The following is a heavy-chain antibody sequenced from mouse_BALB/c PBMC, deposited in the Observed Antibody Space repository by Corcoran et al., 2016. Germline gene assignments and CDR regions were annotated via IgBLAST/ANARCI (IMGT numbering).Heavy chain of an antibody. V-gene: IGHV1S136*01. Sequence: EVQLQQSGPELVKPGASVKMSCKASGYTFTSYVMHWVKQKPGQGLEWIGYINPYNDGTKYNEKFKGKATLTSDKSSSPAYREVSSLTSEDSSVYYGARGEAYAMDYWGQGTSVTVSS. CDR3: ARGEAYAMDY. CDR2: INPYNDGT. CDR1: GYTFTSYV. J-gene: IGHJ4*01.